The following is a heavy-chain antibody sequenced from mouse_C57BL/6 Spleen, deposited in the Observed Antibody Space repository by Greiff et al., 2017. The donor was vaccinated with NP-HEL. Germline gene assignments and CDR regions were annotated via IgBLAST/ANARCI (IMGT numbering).Heavy chain of an antibody. CDR2: IHPNSGST. V-gene: IGHV1-64*01. CDR3: ARPVVPKGNFIV. D-gene: IGHD1-1*01. Sequence: VQLQQPGAELVKPGASVKLSCKASGYTFTSYWMHWVKQRPGQGLEWIGMIHPNSGSTNYNEKFKSKATLTVDKSSSTAYMQLSSLTSEDSAVYTWARPVVPKGNFIVGGTGTTVTVS. J-gene: IGHJ1*03. CDR1: GYTFTSYW.